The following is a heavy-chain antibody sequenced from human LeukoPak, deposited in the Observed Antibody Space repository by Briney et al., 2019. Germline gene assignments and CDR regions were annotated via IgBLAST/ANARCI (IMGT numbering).Heavy chain of an antibody. D-gene: IGHD3-10*01. V-gene: IGHV1-18*01. CDR3: ARGWAILPFDCYYYGMDV. CDR1: GYTFTSYG. CDR2: ISAYNGNT. Sequence: ASVKVSCKASGYTFTSYGISWVRQAPGQGLEWMGWISAYNGNTNYAQKLQGRVTMTTDTSTSTAYMELRSLRSDDTAVYYCARGWAILPFDCYYYGMDVWGQGTTVTVSS. J-gene: IGHJ6*02.